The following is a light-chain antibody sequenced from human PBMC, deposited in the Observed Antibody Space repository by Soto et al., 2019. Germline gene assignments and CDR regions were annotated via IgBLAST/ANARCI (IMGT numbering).Light chain of an antibody. J-gene: IGKJ5*01. CDR1: QGVTTN. CDR3: QQYNNWPFS. Sequence: IVMTQSPATLVVSPGDRAILSCRAGQGVTTNFAWYQQKSGQSPRLLIYDVSHRATGVPARFSGTGSETDFTLTISGLQSEDSAVYFCQQYNNWPFSFGQGTRLEIK. V-gene: IGKV3-15*01. CDR2: DVS.